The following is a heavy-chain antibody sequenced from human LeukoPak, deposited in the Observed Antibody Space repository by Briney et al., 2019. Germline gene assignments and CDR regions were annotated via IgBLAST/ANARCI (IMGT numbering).Heavy chain of an antibody. D-gene: IGHD3-9*01. CDR3: ARDTVEGPYYDILTGYPNFDY. J-gene: IGHJ4*02. CDR2: ISSSSSYI. Sequence: PGGSPRLSCAASGFTFSSYSMNWVRQAPGKGLEWVSSISSSSSYIYYADSVKGRFTISRDNAKNSLYLQMNSLRAEDTAVYYCARDTVEGPYYDILTGYPNFDYWGQGTLVTVSS. CDR1: GFTFSSYS. V-gene: IGHV3-21*01.